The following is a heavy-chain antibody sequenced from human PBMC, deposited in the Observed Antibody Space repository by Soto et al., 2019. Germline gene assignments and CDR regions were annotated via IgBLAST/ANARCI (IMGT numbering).Heavy chain of an antibody. V-gene: IGHV3-23*01. Sequence: EVQILESGGGLVQPGGSLRLSCAASGFTFTNYAMSWVRQAPGKGLEWVSTVSASGRETYYADSVKGRFTISRDNSRNTVHLKMSSLRVEDTARYYCMDPPFHPWGQGTLVTVSS. CDR3: MDPPFHP. CDR1: GFTFTNYA. CDR2: VSASGRET. J-gene: IGHJ5*02.